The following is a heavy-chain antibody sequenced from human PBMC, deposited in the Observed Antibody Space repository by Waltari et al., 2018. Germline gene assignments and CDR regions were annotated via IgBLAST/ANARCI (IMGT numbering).Heavy chain of an antibody. CDR2: ISGSGGST. J-gene: IGHJ2*01. D-gene: IGHD1-20*01. Sequence: EVQLLESGGGLVQPGGSLRLSCAASGFTFSSYAMSWVRQAPGKGLEWVSAISGSGGSTYYADSVKGRFTISRDNSKNTLYLQMNSLRAEDTAVYYCAKDRYIGVTATGWYFDLWGRGTLVTVSS. CDR3: AKDRYIGVTATGWYFDL. CDR1: GFTFSSYA. V-gene: IGHV3-23*01.